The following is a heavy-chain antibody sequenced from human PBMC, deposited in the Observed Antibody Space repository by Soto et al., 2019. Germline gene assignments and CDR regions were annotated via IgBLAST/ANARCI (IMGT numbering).Heavy chain of an antibody. D-gene: IGHD3-22*01. V-gene: IGHV2-5*02. Sequence: QITLKESGPPLVKPKQTLTLTCTFSGFSLSTSGAGVGWIRQPPGKALEWLALIYWDDDKRYSPSLKSRLTITTDTSKDQVVLTMTNMDPVDTATYYCARSRYDSSGYYYSFDYWGQGTLVTVSS. CDR1: GFSLSTSGAG. J-gene: IGHJ4*02. CDR3: ARSRYDSSGYYYSFDY. CDR2: IYWDDDK.